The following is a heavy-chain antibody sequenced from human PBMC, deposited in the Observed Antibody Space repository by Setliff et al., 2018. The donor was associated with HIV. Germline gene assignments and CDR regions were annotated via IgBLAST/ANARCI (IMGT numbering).Heavy chain of an antibody. V-gene: IGHV1-69*05. CDR2: ITPMFAKV. CDR1: GDTFNNYA. D-gene: IGHD5-18*01. Sequence: SVKVSCKASGDTFNNYAISWVRQAPGQGLEWMGGITPMFAKVNYAQKFQGRVTITTDESRSTAYMELNSLTSGDTAVYYCGRHSTMVTLGYFYYFMDVWGTGTTVTVSS. CDR3: GRHSTMVTLGYFYYFMDV. J-gene: IGHJ6*03.